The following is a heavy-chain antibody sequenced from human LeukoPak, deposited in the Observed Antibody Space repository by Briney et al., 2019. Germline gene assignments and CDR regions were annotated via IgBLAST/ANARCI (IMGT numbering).Heavy chain of an antibody. D-gene: IGHD3-10*01. Sequence: GGSLRLSCTASGFTFGDYAMSWVRQAPGKGLEWVGFIRSKAYGGTTEYAASVKGRFTISRDDSKSIAYLQMNSLKTEDTAVYYCTRADYYGSGSYFYYYYYMDVWGKGTTVTISS. CDR2: IRSKAYGGTT. V-gene: IGHV3-49*04. CDR3: TRADYYGSGSYFYYYYYMDV. J-gene: IGHJ6*03. CDR1: GFTFGDYA.